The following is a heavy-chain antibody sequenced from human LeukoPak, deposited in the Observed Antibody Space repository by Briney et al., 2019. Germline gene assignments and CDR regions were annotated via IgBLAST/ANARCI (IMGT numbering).Heavy chain of an antibody. CDR1: GFTVSSNY. CDR3: ASGKETSMAQGY. J-gene: IGHJ4*02. V-gene: IGHV3-53*01. CDR2: IYSGGSI. Sequence: GGSLRLSCAVSGFTVSSNYMTWLRQAPGKGLEWVSVIYSGGSIYYADSVKGRFTISRDISKNTVDLQLNSLRAEDTAVYYCASGKETSMAQGYWGQGTLVTVSS. D-gene: IGHD5-18*01.